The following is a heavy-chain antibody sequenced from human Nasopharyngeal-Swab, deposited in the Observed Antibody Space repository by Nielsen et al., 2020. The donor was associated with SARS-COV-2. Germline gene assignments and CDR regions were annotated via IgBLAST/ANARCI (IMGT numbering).Heavy chain of an antibody. CDR3: ARVTSHDSGWRLDY. V-gene: IGHV4-4*02. CDR2: IYHSGST. J-gene: IGHJ4*02. D-gene: IGHD6-19*01. Sequence: VRQAPGKGLEWIGEIYHSGSTNYNPPLKSRVTISVDKSKNQFSLKLSSVTAADTAVYYCARVTSHDSGWRLDYWGQGTLVTVSS.